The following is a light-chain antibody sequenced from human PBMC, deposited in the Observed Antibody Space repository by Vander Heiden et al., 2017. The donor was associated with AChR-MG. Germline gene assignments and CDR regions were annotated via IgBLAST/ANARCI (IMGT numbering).Light chain of an antibody. J-gene: IGKJ4*01. CDR3: QLRDGWPPALT. Sequence: EIVLTQSPATLSLSPGERATLSCRARRNIDSHLVWYQQKPGQAPSLLIYEASTRASGVPSRFSGSGSGTEFTLTISGLEPEDFASYYCQLRDGWPPALTFGGGTKVEIQ. CDR2: EAS. V-gene: IGKV3-11*01. CDR1: RNIDSH.